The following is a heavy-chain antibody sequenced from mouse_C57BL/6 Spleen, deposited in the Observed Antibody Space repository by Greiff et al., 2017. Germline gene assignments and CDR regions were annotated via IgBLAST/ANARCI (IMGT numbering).Heavy chain of an antibody. Sequence: VQLQQPGAELVMPGASVKLSCKASGYTFTSYWMHWVKQRPGQGLEWIGEIDPSDSYTNYNQKFKGKATLTVDKSSSTAYVQLSSLTSEDSAVEYCSRARVITTVVEDFDYWGQGTTLTVSS. CDR1: GYTFTSYW. CDR2: IDPSDSYT. V-gene: IGHV1-69*01. D-gene: IGHD1-1*01. CDR3: SRARVITTVVEDFDY. J-gene: IGHJ2*01.